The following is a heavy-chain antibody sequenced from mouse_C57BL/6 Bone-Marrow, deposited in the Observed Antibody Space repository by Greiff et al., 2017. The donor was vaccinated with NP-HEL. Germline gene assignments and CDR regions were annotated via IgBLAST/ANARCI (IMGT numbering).Heavy chain of an antibody. CDR2: INPYNGGT. CDR1: GYTFTDYY. Sequence: SGPVLVKPGASVKMSCKASGYTFTDYYMNWVKQSHGKSLEWIGVINPYNGGTSYNQKFKGKATLTVDKSSSTAYMELNSLTSEDSAVYYCARLRNYGSSYWYFDVWGTGTTVTGSS. V-gene: IGHV1-19*01. CDR3: ARLRNYGSSYWYFDV. D-gene: IGHD1-1*01. J-gene: IGHJ1*03.